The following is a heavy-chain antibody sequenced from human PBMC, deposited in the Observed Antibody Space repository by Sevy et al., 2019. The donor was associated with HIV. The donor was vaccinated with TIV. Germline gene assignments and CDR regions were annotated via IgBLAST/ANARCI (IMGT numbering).Heavy chain of an antibody. J-gene: IGHJ4*02. Sequence: SETLSLTCTVSGGSISSSSYYWGWIRQPPGKGLEWIWSIYYSGSTYYNPSLKSRVTISVDTSKNQFSLKLSSVTAADTAVYYCARVPRGYCSGGSCYGWGQGTLVTVSS. CDR1: GGSISSSSYY. CDR3: ARVPRGYCSGGSCYG. D-gene: IGHD2-15*01. V-gene: IGHV4-39*01. CDR2: IYYSGST.